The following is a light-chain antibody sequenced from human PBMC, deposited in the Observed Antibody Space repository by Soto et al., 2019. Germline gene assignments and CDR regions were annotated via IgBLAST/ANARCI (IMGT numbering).Light chain of an antibody. CDR2: EAS. CDR1: QSVARK. V-gene: IGKV3-15*01. J-gene: IGKJ1*01. CDR3: QQSGAPDT. Sequence: EIVMTQSPATLSVSPGERATLSCRASQSVARKLAWYQQKPGQAPRLLIHEASIRATGIPARFSGSGSGTDFTLTISRLEPEDFAVYYCQQSGAPDTFGQGTKVDIK.